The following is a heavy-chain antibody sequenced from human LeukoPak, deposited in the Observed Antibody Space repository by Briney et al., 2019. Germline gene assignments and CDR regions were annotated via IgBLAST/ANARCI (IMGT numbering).Heavy chain of an antibody. D-gene: IGHD7-27*01. J-gene: IGHJ4*02. CDR3: ARDSNWGFDY. Sequence: SQTLSLTCAISGDSVSTNSAAWNWIRQSPSGGLEWLGKTRYRSKWYSDYAVSVKSRITINPDTSKNQFSLQLNSVTPEDTAVYYCARDSNWGFDYWGQGTLVTVSS. CDR2: TRYRSKWYS. V-gene: IGHV6-1*01. CDR1: GDSVSTNSAA.